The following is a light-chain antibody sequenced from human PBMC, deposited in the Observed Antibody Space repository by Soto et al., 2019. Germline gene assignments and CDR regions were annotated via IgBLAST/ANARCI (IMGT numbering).Light chain of an antibody. J-gene: IGLJ2*01. CDR1: SSDVGGYNF. CDR3: TSYAGSNIPVL. CDR2: AVT. V-gene: IGLV2-8*01. Sequence: QSVLTQPPSASGSPGQSVTISCTGTSSDVGGYNFVSWYQQHPGKAPKLMIYAVTERPSGVPDRFSGSKSGNTASLTVSGLQGEDEADYYCTSYAGSNIPVLFGGGTKLTVL.